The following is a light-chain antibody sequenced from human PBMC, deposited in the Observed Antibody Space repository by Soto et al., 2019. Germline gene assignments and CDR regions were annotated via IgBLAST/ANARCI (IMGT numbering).Light chain of an antibody. CDR2: DAT. Sequence: EIVLTQSPATLSLSPGERASLSCMASQNVSSYLAWYQQKPGQAPRLLIYDATNRATGVPARFSGSGSGTDFTLTISNLEPEDFAVYYCQERTNWPPVTFGQGTKLEI. CDR1: QNVSSY. CDR3: QERTNWPPVT. J-gene: IGKJ2*01. V-gene: IGKV3-11*01.